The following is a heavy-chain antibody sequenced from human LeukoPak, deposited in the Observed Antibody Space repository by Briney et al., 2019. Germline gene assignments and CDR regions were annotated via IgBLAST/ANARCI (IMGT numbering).Heavy chain of an antibody. D-gene: IGHD3-3*01. Sequence: SETLSLTCTVSGGSISSSSYYWGWIRQPPGKGLEWIGSIYYSGSTYYNPSLKSRVTISVDTSKNQFSLKLSSVTAADTAVYYCARVVITIFGVVIISRFDYWGQGTLVTVSS. CDR1: GGSISSSSYY. V-gene: IGHV4-39*01. CDR2: IYYSGST. J-gene: IGHJ4*02. CDR3: ARVVITIFGVVIISRFDY.